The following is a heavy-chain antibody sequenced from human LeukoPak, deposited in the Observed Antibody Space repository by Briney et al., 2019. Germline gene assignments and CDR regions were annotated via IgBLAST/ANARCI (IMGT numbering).Heavy chain of an antibody. V-gene: IGHV1-8*03. CDR3: ARRVGYAAFDI. CDR2: LNPNSGNT. J-gene: IGHJ3*02. D-gene: IGHD3-16*01. Sequence: ASVKVSCKASGYTFTSYGISWVRQATGQGLEWMGWLNPNSGNTGYAQKFQDRVTITRNTSISTAYMELSSLRSEGTAVYYCARRVGYAAFDIWGQGTMVTVSS. CDR1: GYTFTSYG.